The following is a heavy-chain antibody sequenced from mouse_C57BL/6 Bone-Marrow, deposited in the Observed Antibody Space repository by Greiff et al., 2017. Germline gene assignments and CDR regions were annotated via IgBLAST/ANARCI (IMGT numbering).Heavy chain of an antibody. CDR2: ISYDGSN. CDR3: ARDRFTTVVATDYAMDY. Sequence: EVQLVESGPGLVKPSQSLSLTCSVTGYSITSGYYWNWIRQFPGNKLEWMGYISYDGSNNYNPSLKNRISITRDTSKNQFFLKLNSVTTEDTATYYCARDRFTTVVATDYAMDYWGQGTSVTVSS. J-gene: IGHJ4*01. V-gene: IGHV3-6*01. CDR1: GYSITSGYY. D-gene: IGHD1-1*01.